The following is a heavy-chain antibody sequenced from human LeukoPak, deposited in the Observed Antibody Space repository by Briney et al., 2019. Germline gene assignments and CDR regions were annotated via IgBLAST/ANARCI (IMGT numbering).Heavy chain of an antibody. CDR3: ARLRRNSDSSGYYYYYDY. J-gene: IGHJ4*02. CDR1: GFSFSTYS. CDR2: ISVRSNYI. D-gene: IGHD3-22*01. Sequence: MAGGSLRLSCAASGFSFSTYSMNWVRQAPGKGLEWVSSISVRSNYIYYADSVRGRFSISRDDARNSLYLQMDSLRGDDTAVYYCARLRRNSDSSGYYYYYDYWGQGTLVTVSS. V-gene: IGHV3-21*01.